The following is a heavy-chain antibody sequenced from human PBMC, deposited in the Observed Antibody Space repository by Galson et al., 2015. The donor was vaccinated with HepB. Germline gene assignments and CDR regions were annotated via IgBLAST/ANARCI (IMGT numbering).Heavy chain of an antibody. J-gene: IGHJ4*02. V-gene: IGHV3-21*01. CDR3: VRTGVRSGELDY. D-gene: IGHD1-26*01. CDR2: SDGSGSYM. Sequence: SLRLSCAASGFIFNSYIMNWVRQAPGKGLEWVSSSDGSGSYMYYKDAVKGRFIISRDNAKNSLYLQMNSLGVEDTALYFCVRTGVRSGELDYWGRGVLVTVSS. CDR1: GFIFNSYI.